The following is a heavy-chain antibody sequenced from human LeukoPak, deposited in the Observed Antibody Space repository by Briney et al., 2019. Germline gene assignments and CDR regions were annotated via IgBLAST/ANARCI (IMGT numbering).Heavy chain of an antibody. Sequence: GGSLRLSCVASGFTFSGYAMSWVRQAPGKGLEWVSAIAGSGGSTYYADSVKGRFTISRDNSKNTLFLQMNSLRAEDTAVYHCAKDTSTYATSWSDYWGQGTLVTVSP. CDR1: GFTFSGYA. CDR2: IAGSGGST. J-gene: IGHJ4*02. CDR3: AKDTSTYATSWSDY. D-gene: IGHD2-2*01. V-gene: IGHV3-23*01.